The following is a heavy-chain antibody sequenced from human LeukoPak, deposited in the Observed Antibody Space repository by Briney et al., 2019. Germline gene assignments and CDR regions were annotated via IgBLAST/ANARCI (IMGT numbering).Heavy chain of an antibody. CDR2: ISSSSSYI. J-gene: IGHJ5*02. V-gene: IGHV3-21*01. D-gene: IGHD6-19*01. Sequence: GGSLRLSCAASGFTFSSYSMNWVRQAPGKGLEWVSSISSSSSYIYYADSVKGRFTISRDNAKNSLYLQMNSLRAEDTAVYYCARGTSGAVADNWFDPWGQGTLVTVSS. CDR1: GFTFSSYS. CDR3: ARGTSGAVADNWFDP.